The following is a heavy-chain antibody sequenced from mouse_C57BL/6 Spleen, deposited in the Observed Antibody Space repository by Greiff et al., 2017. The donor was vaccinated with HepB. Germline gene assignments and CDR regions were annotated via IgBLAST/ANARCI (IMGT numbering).Heavy chain of an antibody. J-gene: IGHJ4*01. Sequence: EVQLQQSGPVLVKPGASVKMSCKASGYTFTDYYMNWVKQSHGKSLEWIGVINPYNGGTSYNQKFKGKATLTVYKSSSTAYMELNSLTSEDAAVYYCAREFITTMDYWGQGTSVTVSS. CDR3: AREFITTMDY. CDR1: GYTFTDYY. CDR2: INPYNGGT. D-gene: IGHD1-1*01. V-gene: IGHV1-19*01.